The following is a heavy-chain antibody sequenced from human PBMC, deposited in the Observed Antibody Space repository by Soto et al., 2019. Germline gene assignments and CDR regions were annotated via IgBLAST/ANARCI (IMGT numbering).Heavy chain of an antibody. CDR2: IYYSENT. Sequence: SETLSLTCTVSRVSLSRGDYYWSGIRQTPGKGLEWIGYIYYSENTYYNPSLKSRVTISGDTSKNQFSLKLSSVTAADTAVYYFARHFSYHRDAFDFSGQGT. CDR3: ARHFSYHRDAFDF. V-gene: IGHV4-30-4*01. J-gene: IGHJ3*01. D-gene: IGHD3-3*02. CDR1: RVSLSRGDYY.